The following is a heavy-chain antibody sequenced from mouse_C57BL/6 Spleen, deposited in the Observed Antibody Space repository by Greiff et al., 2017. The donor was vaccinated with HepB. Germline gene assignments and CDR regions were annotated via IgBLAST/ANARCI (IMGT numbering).Heavy chain of an antibody. CDR3: ARGGYYYFDY. Sequence: QVQLQQPGAELVRPGSSVKLSCKASGYTFTSYWMDWVKQRPGQGLEWIGNISPSDSETHYNQKFKDKATLTVDKSSSTAYMQLSSLTSEDSAGYYCARGGYYYFDYWGQGTTLTVSS. J-gene: IGHJ2*01. CDR1: GYTFTSYW. D-gene: IGHD2-3*01. CDR2: ISPSDSET. V-gene: IGHV1-61*01.